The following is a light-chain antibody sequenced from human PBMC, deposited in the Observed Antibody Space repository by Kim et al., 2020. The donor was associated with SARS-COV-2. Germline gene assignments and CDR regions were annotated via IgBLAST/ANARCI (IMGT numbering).Light chain of an antibody. CDR1: SSNIGAGYD. V-gene: IGLV1-40*01. CDR3: QSYDRSLIFV. J-gene: IGLJ1*01. CDR2: DNE. Sequence: QSVLTQPPSVSGAPGQRVTISCTGSSSNIGAGYDIHWYQQLPGTAPKLLIYDNEYRPSGVPDRFSGSKSDSSASLVITGLQAEDEADYYCQSYDRSLIFVFGTGTKVTVL.